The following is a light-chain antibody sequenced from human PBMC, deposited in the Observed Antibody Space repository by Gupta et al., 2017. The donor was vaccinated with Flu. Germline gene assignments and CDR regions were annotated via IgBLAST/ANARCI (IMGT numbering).Light chain of an antibody. CDR2: CAS. Sequence: EIELTQSSATLSVSPGERATLSCRASQSISTYLAWYQQKPGQAPRLLISCASTRATGIPARFSGSGSGTEFTLTISSLQSEDVSVYYCQQYNSWPLSFGGGTKVEI. V-gene: IGKV3-15*01. J-gene: IGKJ4*01. CDR3: QQYNSWPLS. CDR1: QSISTY.